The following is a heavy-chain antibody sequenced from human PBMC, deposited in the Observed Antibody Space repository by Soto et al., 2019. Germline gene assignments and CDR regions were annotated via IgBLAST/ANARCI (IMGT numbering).Heavy chain of an antibody. J-gene: IGHJ6*02. Sequence: EVQLVESGGGLVKPGGSLRLSSAASGFTFSSYSMNWVRQAPGKGLEWVSSISSSSSYIYYADSVKGRFTISRDNAKNSLYLKMNSLRAEDTAVYYCARMGSQRYYYYGMDVWGQGTTVTVSS. CDR3: ARMGSQRYYYYGMDV. CDR1: GFTFSSYS. D-gene: IGHD6-25*01. CDR2: ISSSSSYI. V-gene: IGHV3-21*01.